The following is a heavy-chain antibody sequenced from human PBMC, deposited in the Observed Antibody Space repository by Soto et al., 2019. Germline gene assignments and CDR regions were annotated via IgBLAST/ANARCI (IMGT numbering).Heavy chain of an antibody. CDR3: ARSRPNDYYYYGMDV. CDR1: GCSISSSSYY. Sequence: SETLSLTCTVSGCSISSSSYYWGWIRQPPGKGLEWIGSIYYSGSTYYNPSLKSRVTISVDTSKNQFSLKLSSVTAADTAVYYCARSRPNDYYYYGMDVWGQGTTVT. V-gene: IGHV4-39*01. CDR2: IYYSGST. J-gene: IGHJ6*02. D-gene: IGHD2-8*01.